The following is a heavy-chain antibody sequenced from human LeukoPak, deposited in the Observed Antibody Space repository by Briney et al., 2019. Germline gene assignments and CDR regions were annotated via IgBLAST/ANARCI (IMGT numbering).Heavy chain of an antibody. CDR2: ICYDGSNK. J-gene: IGHJ4*02. Sequence: PGRALRLSCAASGFTFSSHGMHWVRQAPGKGLGWGAVICYDGSNKYYADSVKGRFTISRDNSKNTLYLQMNSLRAEDTAVYYCARDKSGSGPDYWGQGTLVTVSS. CDR1: GFTFSSHG. D-gene: IGHD3-10*01. V-gene: IGHV3-33*01. CDR3: ARDKSGSGPDY.